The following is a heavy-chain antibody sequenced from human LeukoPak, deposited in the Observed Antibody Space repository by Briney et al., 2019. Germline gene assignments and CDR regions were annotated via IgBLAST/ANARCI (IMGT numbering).Heavy chain of an antibody. J-gene: IGHJ4*02. CDR2: ISGSTGSGGNT. CDR3: LRGGWGSLLDY. V-gene: IGHV3-23*01. Sequence: GGSLRLSCVASGVTFSSYSMNWVRQAPGKGLEWVSTISGSTGSGGNTYYADSVKGRFTISRDNSKNTLYLQMNSLRAEDTAVYYCLRGGWGSLLDYWGQGTLVTVSS. CDR1: GVTFSSYS. D-gene: IGHD6-19*01.